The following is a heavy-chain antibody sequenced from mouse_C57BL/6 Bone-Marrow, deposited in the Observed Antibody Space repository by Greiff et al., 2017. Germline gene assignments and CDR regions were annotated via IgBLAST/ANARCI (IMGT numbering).Heavy chain of an antibody. Sequence: EVQLQQSGPGLVKPSQSLSLTCSVTGYSITSGYYWNWIRQFPGNKLEWMGYISYDGSNKYNPYLKNKIPITRDTSKNQIFLKLHFVTTGDKATYYCASDNGSSYSLDWYFDVWGTGTTVTVSS. D-gene: IGHD1-1*01. J-gene: IGHJ1*03. CDR3: ASDNGSSYSLDWYFDV. CDR2: ISYDGSN. CDR1: GYSITSGYY. V-gene: IGHV3-6*01.